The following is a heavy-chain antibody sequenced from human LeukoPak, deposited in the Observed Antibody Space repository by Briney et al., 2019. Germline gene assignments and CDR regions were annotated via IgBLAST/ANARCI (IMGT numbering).Heavy chain of an antibody. V-gene: IGHV4-34*12. CDR2: IIHSGST. D-gene: IGHD3-10*01. CDR3: ARGASGY. J-gene: IGHJ4*02. Sequence: PSETLSLTCAVYSGSFSNYPWMWTRQPPGKGLEWIGQIIHSGSTKYNPSLNGRVTMSVDTSKNQFSLKLTSVTAAHTAVYYCARGASGYWGQGTLVTVSS. CDR1: SGSFSNYP.